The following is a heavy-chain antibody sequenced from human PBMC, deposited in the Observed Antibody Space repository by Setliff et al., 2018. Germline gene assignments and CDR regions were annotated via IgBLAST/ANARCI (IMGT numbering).Heavy chain of an antibody. D-gene: IGHD2-15*01. CDR3: TRDYGFCSGGSCSYYGMDV. V-gene: IGHV3-33*01. CDR2: IWNDGSSK. Sequence: PGGSLRLSCVASGFTFSNYGMHWVRQAPGKGLEWVALIWNDGSSKFYADSVKGRFTSSRDNAKDSLYLQMNSLRADDTAVYYCTRDYGFCSGGSCSYYGMDVWGQGTTVTVSS. CDR1: GFTFSNYG. J-gene: IGHJ6*02.